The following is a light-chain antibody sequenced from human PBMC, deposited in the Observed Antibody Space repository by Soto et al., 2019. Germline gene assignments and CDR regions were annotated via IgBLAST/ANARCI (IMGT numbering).Light chain of an antibody. CDR1: SNDVGAFDY. CDR2: EVF. CDR3: SSYTTNNAQV. V-gene: IGLV2-14*01. Sequence: QSALTQPASVSASPGQSISISCTGTSNDVGAFDYVSWYQQHPGKAPKLIIFEVFNRPSGVSTRFSGSKSGSTASLTISGLQAEDEADYFCSSYTTNNAQVFGGGTKVTV. J-gene: IGLJ2*01.